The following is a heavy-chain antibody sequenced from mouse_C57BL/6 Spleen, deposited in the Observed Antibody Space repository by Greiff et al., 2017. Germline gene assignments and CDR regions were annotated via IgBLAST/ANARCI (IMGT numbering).Heavy chain of an antibody. D-gene: IGHD2-5*01. CDR1: GYTFTSYW. J-gene: IGHJ2*01. Sequence: QVQLQQPGAELVMPGASVKLSCKASGYTFTSYWMHWVKQRPGQGLEWIGEIDPSDSYTNYNQKFKGKSTLTVDKSSSTAYMQLSSLTSEDSAVYYCARKGYSNFYYFDYWGQGTTLTVSS. CDR3: ARKGYSNFYYFDY. V-gene: IGHV1-69*01. CDR2: IDPSDSYT.